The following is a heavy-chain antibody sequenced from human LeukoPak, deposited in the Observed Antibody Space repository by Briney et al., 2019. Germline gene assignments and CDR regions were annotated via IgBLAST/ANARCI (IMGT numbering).Heavy chain of an antibody. J-gene: IGHJ3*02. Sequence: RASVKVSCKASGYTFTGYYMHWVRQAPGQGLEWMGGIIPIFATANYAQKFQGRVTITADKSTSTAYMDLSSLRSDDTAVYYCARDTLGATFPGAFDIWGQGTMVTVSS. CDR2: IIPIFATA. V-gene: IGHV1-69*06. CDR1: GYTFTGYY. D-gene: IGHD1-26*01. CDR3: ARDTLGATFPGAFDI.